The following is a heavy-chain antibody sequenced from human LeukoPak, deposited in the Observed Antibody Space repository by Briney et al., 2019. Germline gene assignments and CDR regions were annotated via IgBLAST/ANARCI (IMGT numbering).Heavy chain of an antibody. V-gene: IGHV3-74*01. CDR3: ATRHSYGSGSFDY. D-gene: IGHD3-10*01. CDR1: GFTFSSYW. CDR2: INSDGSST. J-gene: IGHJ4*02. Sequence: GGSLRLSCAASGFTFSSYWMHWVRQAPGKGLVWVSRINSDGSSTSYADSVKGRFTISRDNAKNTLYLQMNSLRAEDTAVYYCATRHSYGSGSFDYWGQGTLVTVSS.